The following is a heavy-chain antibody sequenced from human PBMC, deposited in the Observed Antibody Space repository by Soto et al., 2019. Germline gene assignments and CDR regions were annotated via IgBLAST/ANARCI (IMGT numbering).Heavy chain of an antibody. V-gene: IGHV3-74*01. CDR3: ATNSGAQSY. J-gene: IGHJ4*02. Sequence: PGGSLRLSCAASGFTFSTYWMHWVRQVPGKGLVWVSRIKRFGSSIFYADSVKGRFTISRDNAKDSLYLQMNSLRAEDTAVYYCATNSGAQSYWGLGTLVTVSS. D-gene: IGHD6-25*01. CDR1: GFTFSTYW. CDR2: IKRFGSSI.